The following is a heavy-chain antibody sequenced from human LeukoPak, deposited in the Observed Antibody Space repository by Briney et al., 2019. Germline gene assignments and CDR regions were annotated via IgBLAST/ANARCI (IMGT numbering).Heavy chain of an antibody. V-gene: IGHV3-21*01. Sequence: GGSLRLSCAASGFTFSSYSMNWVRQAPGKGLEWVSSISSSSSYIYYADSVKGRFTISRDNSKNTLYLQMNSLRAEDTAVYYCAKPFMTTVTNDAFDIWGQGTMVTVSS. CDR1: GFTFSSYS. CDR3: AKPFMTTVTNDAFDI. J-gene: IGHJ3*02. D-gene: IGHD4-17*01. CDR2: ISSSSSYI.